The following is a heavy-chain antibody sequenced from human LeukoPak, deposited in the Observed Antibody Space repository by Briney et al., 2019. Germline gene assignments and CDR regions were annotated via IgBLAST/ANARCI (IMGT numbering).Heavy chain of an antibody. CDR3: GRGVGWGEPLGSGLDS. Sequence: GGSLRLSCAASGFTFSTYWMNWVRQAPGKGLEWVANIKEDGSEKYYVDSVKGRFTISRDNAKNSLYLQMNSLRAEDTAVYYCGRGVGWGEPLGSGLDSWGKGTLVTVSS. D-gene: IGHD3-16*01. V-gene: IGHV3-7*04. CDR2: IKEDGSEK. CDR1: GFTFSTYW. J-gene: IGHJ5*01.